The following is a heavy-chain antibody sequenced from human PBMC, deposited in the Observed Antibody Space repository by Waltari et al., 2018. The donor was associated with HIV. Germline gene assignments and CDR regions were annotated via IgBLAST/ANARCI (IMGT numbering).Heavy chain of an antibody. CDR2: INHSGST. Sequence: QMHLHQWGAGWLNPSETLSLTCAVYGGSFRGYYWIGEINHSGSTNYNPSLKSRVTISLDTSKNQFSLRVSSVTVADTAVYYCARVRIQLWLPDYWGQGTLVTVSS. CDR1: GGSFRGYY. CDR3: ARVRIQLWLPDY. V-gene: IGHV4-34*01. J-gene: IGHJ4*02. D-gene: IGHD5-18*01.